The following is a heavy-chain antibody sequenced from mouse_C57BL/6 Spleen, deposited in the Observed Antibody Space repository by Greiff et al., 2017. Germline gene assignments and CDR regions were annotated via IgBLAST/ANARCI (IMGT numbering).Heavy chain of an antibody. Sequence: VQLQQSGAELVKPGASVKMSCKASGYTFTTYPIEWMKQNHGKSLEWIGNFHPYNDDTKYNEKFKGKATLTVEKSSSTVYLELSRLTSDDSAVYYCARGGLRRGGYWYFDVWGTGTTVTVSS. CDR2: FHPYNDDT. D-gene: IGHD2-4*01. J-gene: IGHJ1*03. V-gene: IGHV1-47*01. CDR1: GYTFTTYP. CDR3: ARGGLRRGGYWYFDV.